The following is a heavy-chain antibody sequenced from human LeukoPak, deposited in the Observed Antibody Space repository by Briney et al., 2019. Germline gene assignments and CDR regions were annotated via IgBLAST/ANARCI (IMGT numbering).Heavy chain of an antibody. CDR1: GGSISRNSYY. V-gene: IGHV4-39*01. CDR2: IYYSGNT. J-gene: IGHJ6*02. D-gene: IGHD6-6*01. Sequence: PSETLSLTCTVSGGSISRNSYYWGWIRQPPGKGSEWIGSIYYSGNTVFNPSLKSRVTIFVDTSKSQFSLNLSSVTAADTAVYYCARQYSSSSWGLDVWGQGTTVTVSS. CDR3: ARQYSSSSWGLDV.